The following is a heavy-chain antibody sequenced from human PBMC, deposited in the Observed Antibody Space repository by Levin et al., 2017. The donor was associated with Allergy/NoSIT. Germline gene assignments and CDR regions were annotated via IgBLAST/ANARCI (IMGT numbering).Heavy chain of an antibody. CDR1: GFTFSNYW. J-gene: IGHJ4*02. CDR2: INSDGSST. D-gene: IGHD3-9*01. Sequence: LSLTCAASGFTFSNYWMHWVRQAPGKGLVWVSRINSDGSSTNYAGSAKGRFTISRDNAKNMLYLQLNSLRAEDTAVYYCARGRPDLLRYLDYLFPFDYWGQGTPVTVSS. V-gene: IGHV3-74*01. CDR3: ARGRPDLLRYLDYLFPFDY.